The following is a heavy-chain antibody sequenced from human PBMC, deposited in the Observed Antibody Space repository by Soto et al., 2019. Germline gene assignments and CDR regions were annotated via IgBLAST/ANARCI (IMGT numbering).Heavy chain of an antibody. CDR1: GYTFTSYD. CDR3: ARGRIIVAGGFDP. CDR2: MNPSTGNT. D-gene: IGHD6-19*01. J-gene: IGHJ5*02. Sequence: QVQLVQSGAEVKKPGASVKVSCKASGYTFTSYDIIWVRQATGQGLEWMGWMNPSTGNTDSAEKFQGRLTMTRNTSISTVYMELSSLSFEDTAVYSCARGRIIVAGGFDPWGQGTLLTVSS. V-gene: IGHV1-8*01.